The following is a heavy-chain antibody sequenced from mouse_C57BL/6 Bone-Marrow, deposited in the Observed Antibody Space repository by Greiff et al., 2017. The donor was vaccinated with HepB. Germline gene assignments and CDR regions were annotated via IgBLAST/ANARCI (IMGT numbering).Heavy chain of an antibody. CDR1: GYTFTSYW. V-gene: IGHV1-64*01. Sequence: QVQLKQPGAELVKPGASVKLSCKASGYTFTSYWMHWVKQRPGQGLEWIGMIHPNSGSTNYNEKFKSKATLTVDKSSSTAYMQLSSLTSEDSAVYYCARTEAIYYGYAWGQGTLVTVSA. CDR2: IHPNSGST. J-gene: IGHJ3*01. CDR3: ARTEAIYYGYA. D-gene: IGHD2-2*01.